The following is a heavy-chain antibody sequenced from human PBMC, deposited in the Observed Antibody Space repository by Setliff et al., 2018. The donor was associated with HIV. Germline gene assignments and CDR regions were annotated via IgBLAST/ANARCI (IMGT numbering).Heavy chain of an antibody. CDR3: ARDGEYYYGSGLYYYYYYMDV. J-gene: IGHJ6*03. Sequence: SETLSLTCTVSGGSISSSSYYWGWIRQPPGKGLEWIGTIYYSGNTYYNPSLKSRVTISVDTSKNQFSLKPSSVTAADTAVYYCARDGEYYYGSGLYYYYYYMDVWGKGTTVTVSS. CDR2: IYYSGNT. CDR1: GGSISSSSYY. D-gene: IGHD3-10*01. V-gene: IGHV4-39*02.